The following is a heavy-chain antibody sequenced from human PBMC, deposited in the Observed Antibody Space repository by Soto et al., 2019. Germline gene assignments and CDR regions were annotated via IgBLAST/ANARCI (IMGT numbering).Heavy chain of an antibody. J-gene: IGHJ5*02. V-gene: IGHV3-23*01. CDR3: ATSSGYSSGWYRAGWFDP. Sequence: GGSLRLSCSSSGFTVSNYAMSWFRHAPGKGLEWVSAISGSGGSTYYADSVKGRFTLSRDNSKNTLYLQMNSLRAEGTAVYYCATSSGYSSGWYRAGWFDPWGQGTLVTVSS. D-gene: IGHD6-19*01. CDR1: GFTVSNYA. CDR2: ISGSGGST.